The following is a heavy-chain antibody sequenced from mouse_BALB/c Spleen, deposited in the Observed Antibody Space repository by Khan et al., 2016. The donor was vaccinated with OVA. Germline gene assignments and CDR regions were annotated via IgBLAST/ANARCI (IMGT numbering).Heavy chain of an antibody. CDR3: ARGNYYGSSSWCAY. J-gene: IGHJ3*01. Sequence: QVQLKQSGAELMKPGASVKISCKATGYTFSSYWIKWVKQRPGHGLEWIGEILPGSGRTYYNEKFKGKATFTADTSSNTAYIQLSSLTSADSAVLYCARGNYYGSSSWCAYGGQGTLVTVSA. CDR2: ILPGSGRT. D-gene: IGHD1-1*01. V-gene: IGHV1-9*01. CDR1: GYTFSSYW.